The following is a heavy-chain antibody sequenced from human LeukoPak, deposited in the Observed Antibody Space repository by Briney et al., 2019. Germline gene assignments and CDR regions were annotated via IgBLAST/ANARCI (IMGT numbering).Heavy chain of an antibody. Sequence: SQTLSLTCAISGDSVSRNIAAWNWIRQSPSRGLEWLGRTHYRSKWYSDYAESVKGRITIDPDTSKNHFSLHLKSVTPEDTGVYYCARAFLYGDTWENTFDHWGQGILVTVSS. V-gene: IGHV6-1*01. J-gene: IGHJ4*02. CDR2: THYRSKWYS. CDR3: ARAFLYGDTWENTFDH. D-gene: IGHD1-26*01. CDR1: GDSVSRNIAA.